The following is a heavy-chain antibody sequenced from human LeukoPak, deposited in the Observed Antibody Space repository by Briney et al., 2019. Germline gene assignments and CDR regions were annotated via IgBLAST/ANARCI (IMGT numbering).Heavy chain of an antibody. CDR1: AFTFSSYA. CDR2: ISGSGGST. Sequence: PGGSLRLSCAASAFTFSSYAMTWVRQAPGKGLEWVSSISGSGGSTYYADSVKGRFTISRDNSKNTLYLQMNSLRAEDTAVYYCAKDPGNNNWSYWYFDIWGRGTLVSVSS. CDR3: AKDPGNNNWSYWYFDI. V-gene: IGHV3-23*01. D-gene: IGHD1-1*01. J-gene: IGHJ2*01.